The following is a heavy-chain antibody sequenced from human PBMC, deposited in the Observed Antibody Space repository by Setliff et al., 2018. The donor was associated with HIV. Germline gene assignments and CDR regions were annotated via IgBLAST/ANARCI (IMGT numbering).Heavy chain of an antibody. CDR3: ARGGYYDFWSPYYIDV. CDR2: ISYTGGT. V-gene: IGHV4-59*01. CDR1: GDSIRNDY. Sequence: SETLSLTCTVSGDSIRNDYWTWIRQSPEKGLEWIAYISYTGGTNYNPSLKSRVTLSLDASKNQISLKLRSVIAADTAVYYCARGGYYDFWSPYYIDVWGKGTTVTVSS. D-gene: IGHD3-3*01. J-gene: IGHJ6*03.